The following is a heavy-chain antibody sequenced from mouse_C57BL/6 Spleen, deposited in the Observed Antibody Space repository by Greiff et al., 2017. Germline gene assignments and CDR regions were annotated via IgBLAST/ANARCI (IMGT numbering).Heavy chain of an antibody. CDR2: INPYNGGT. V-gene: IGHV1-26*01. J-gene: IGHJ3*01. CDR3: ARRDDYDEAY. D-gene: IGHD2-4*01. Sequence: VQLQQSGPELVKPGASVKISCKASGYTFTDYYMNWVKQSHGKSLEWIGDINPYNGGTSYNQKFKGKATLTVDNSSSTAYMGLRSQTSEDSAVDYCARRDDYDEAYWGQGTLVTVSA. CDR1: GYTFTDYY.